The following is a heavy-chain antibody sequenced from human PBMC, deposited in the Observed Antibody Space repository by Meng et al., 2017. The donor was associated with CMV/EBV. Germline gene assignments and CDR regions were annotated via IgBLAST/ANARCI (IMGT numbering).Heavy chain of an antibody. V-gene: IGHV1-24*01. Sequence: ASVKVSCKVSGYTLTELSMHWVRQAPGKGLEWMGGFDPEDGETIYAQKFQGRVTMTEDTSTDTAYMELGSLRSEDTAVYYCATATGYYYGMDVWGQGTMVTVSS. CDR3: ATATGYYYGMDV. CDR1: GYTLTELS. J-gene: IGHJ6*02. CDR2: FDPEDGET.